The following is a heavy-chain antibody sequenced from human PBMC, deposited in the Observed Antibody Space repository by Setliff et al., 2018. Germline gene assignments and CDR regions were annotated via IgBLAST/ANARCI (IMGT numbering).Heavy chain of an antibody. CDR3: ASYGSWYERAYYYGMDV. V-gene: IGHV3-11*03. J-gene: IGHJ6*02. Sequence: PGGSLRLSCAASGFTFSDYYMSWIRQAPGKGLEWVSYISSSSSYTNYADSVKGRFTISRDNAKNSLYLQMNSLRAEDTAVYYCASYGSWYERAYYYGMDVWGQGTTVTVSS. D-gene: IGHD6-13*01. CDR2: ISSSSSYT. CDR1: GFTFSDYY.